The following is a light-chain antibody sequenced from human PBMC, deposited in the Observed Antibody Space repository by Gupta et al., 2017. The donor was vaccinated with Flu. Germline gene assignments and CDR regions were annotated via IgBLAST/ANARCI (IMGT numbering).Light chain of an antibody. J-gene: IGLJ3*02. Sequence: SYELTQPPSVSVSPGQTARITCSGDALPKKYAYWYQQKSGQDPVLVIYEDTKRPSRIPARFAGSSAGTMDRLTISEAQVEDEGDFDGFSTDSSGNQLWFGGGTKMTVL. CDR2: EDT. CDR1: ALPKKY. CDR3: FSTDSSGNQLW. V-gene: IGLV3-10*01.